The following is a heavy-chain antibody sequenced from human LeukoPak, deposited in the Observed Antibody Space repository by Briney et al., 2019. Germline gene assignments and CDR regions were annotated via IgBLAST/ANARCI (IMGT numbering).Heavy chain of an antibody. CDR2: INPNSGGT. CDR3: ARVYGSGFNWFDP. V-gene: IGHV1-2*02. J-gene: IGHJ5*02. CDR1: GYTFTGYY. D-gene: IGHD3-10*01. Sequence: ASVKVSCTASGYTFTGYYMHWVRQAPGQGLEWMGWINPNSGGTNYAQKFQGRVTMTRDTSISTAYMELSRLRSDDTAVYYCARVYGSGFNWFDPWGQGTLVTVSS.